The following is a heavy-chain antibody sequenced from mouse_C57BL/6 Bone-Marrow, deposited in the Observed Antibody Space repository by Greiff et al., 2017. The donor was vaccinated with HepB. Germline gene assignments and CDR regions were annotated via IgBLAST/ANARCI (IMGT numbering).Heavy chain of an antibody. CDR1: GYSFTDYN. Sequence: VHVKQSGPELVKPGASVKISCKASGYSFTDYNMNWVKQSNGKSLEWIGVINPNYGTTSYNQKFKGKATLTVDQSSSTAYMQLNSLTSEDSAVYYCARSFTTVVAKGFAYWGQGTLVTVSA. V-gene: IGHV1-39*01. CDR2: INPNYGTT. CDR3: ARSFTTVVAKGFAY. D-gene: IGHD1-1*01. J-gene: IGHJ3*01.